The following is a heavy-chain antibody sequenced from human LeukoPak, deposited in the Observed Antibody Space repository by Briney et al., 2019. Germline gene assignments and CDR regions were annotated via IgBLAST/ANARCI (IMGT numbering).Heavy chain of an antibody. CDR1: GFTFSNYW. Sequence: GGSLRLSCAASGFTFSNYWMNWVRQAPGKGLEWVANIKQDGSEKYYVDSVKGRFTISRDNSKNTLYLQMNSLRAEDTAVYYCARDSARVGATYFDYWGQGTLVTVSS. J-gene: IGHJ4*02. V-gene: IGHV3-7*01. D-gene: IGHD1-26*01. CDR2: IKQDGSEK. CDR3: ARDSARVGATYFDY.